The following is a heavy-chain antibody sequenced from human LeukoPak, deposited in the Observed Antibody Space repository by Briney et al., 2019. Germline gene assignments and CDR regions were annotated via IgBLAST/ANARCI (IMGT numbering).Heavy chain of an antibody. Sequence: SVKVSCKASRFTFTSSAVQWVRQARGQRLEWIGWIVVGRGNTNYAQKFQERVTITRDMSTSTAYMELSSLRSEDTAVYYCAARRVVGATLSFDYWGQGTLVTVSS. V-gene: IGHV1-58*01. CDR2: IVVGRGNT. CDR3: AARRVVGATLSFDY. CDR1: RFTFTSSA. D-gene: IGHD1-26*01. J-gene: IGHJ4*02.